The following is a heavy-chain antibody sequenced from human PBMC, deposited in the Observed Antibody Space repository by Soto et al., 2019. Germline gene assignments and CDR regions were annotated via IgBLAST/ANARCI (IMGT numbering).Heavy chain of an antibody. CDR2: INPNSGGT. CDR3: ARGTAMVHRYYYYGMDV. D-gene: IGHD5-18*01. V-gene: IGHV1-2*04. J-gene: IGHJ6*02. CDR1: GYTFTGYY. Sequence: ASLKVSCKASGYTFTGYYMHWVRQAPGQGLEWMGWINPNSGGTNYAQKFQGWVTMTRDTSISTAYMELSRLRSDDTAVYYCARGTAMVHRYYYYGMDVWGQGTTVTVSS.